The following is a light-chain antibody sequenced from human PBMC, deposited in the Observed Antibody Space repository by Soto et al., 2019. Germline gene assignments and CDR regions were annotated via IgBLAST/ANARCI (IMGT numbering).Light chain of an antibody. Sequence: DIQMTQSPSSLSASVGDRVTISCRSSQHISTYLNWYQHKPGKAPKLLVYAASTLQSGVPSRFSGSGSGTEFRLTISSLQPEDFATYYCQQSSTIPRTFGQGTKGDLK. CDR3: QQSSTIPRT. CDR1: QHISTY. CDR2: AAS. V-gene: IGKV1-39*01. J-gene: IGKJ1*01.